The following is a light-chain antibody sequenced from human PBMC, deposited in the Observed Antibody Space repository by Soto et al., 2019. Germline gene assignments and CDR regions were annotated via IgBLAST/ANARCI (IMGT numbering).Light chain of an antibody. CDR1: SSDVGGYNY. J-gene: IGLJ2*01. V-gene: IGLV2-11*01. CDR2: DVS. CDR3: CSYAGSYTVI. Sequence: QSVLTQPRSVSGSPGQSVTISCTGTSSDVGGYNYVSWYQQHPGKAPKLMIYDVSKRPSGVPDRFSGSKSGNTASLIISGLQAEDEADYYCCSYAGSYTVIFGGGTKLTAL.